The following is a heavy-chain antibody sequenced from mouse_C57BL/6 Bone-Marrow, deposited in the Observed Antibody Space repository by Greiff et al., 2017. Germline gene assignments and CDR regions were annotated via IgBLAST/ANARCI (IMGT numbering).Heavy chain of an antibody. J-gene: IGHJ2*01. Sequence: QVQLKQSGAELVRPGTSVKVSCKASGYAFTNYLIEWVKQRPGQGLEWIGVINPGSGGTNYNEKFKGKATLTADKSSSTAYMQLSSLTSEDSAVYFCARSLLVDYFDYWGQGTTLTVSS. CDR2: INPGSGGT. V-gene: IGHV1-54*01. D-gene: IGHD1-2*01. CDR3: ARSLLVDYFDY. CDR1: GYAFTNYL.